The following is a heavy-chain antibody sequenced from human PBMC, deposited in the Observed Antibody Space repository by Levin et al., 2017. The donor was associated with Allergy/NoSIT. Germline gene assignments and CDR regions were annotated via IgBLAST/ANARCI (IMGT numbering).Heavy chain of an antibody. J-gene: IGHJ4*02. Sequence: SQTLSLTCTVSGGSVNSAKYYWSWIRQPPGKGLEWIGDIYNSGSTKNNPSLNSRVTISVDTSKNQFSLKLSSVTAADTAVYYCARGLQQLFPFDYWGQGTLVTVSS. D-gene: IGHD6-13*01. CDR1: GGSVNSAKYY. CDR2: IYNSGST. CDR3: ARGLQQLFPFDY. V-gene: IGHV4-61*01.